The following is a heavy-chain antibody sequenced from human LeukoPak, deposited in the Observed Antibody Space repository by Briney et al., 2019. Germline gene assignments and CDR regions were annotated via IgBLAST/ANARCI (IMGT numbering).Heavy chain of an antibody. CDR3: AKDRGYCSGGSCTFGY. CDR2: ISGSGGST. Sequence: PGGSLRLSCAASGFTFSSYAMSWVRQAPGKGLEWVSAISGSGGSTYYADSVKGRFTISRDNSKNTLYLQMNSLRAEDTAVYYCAKDRGYCSGGSCTFGYWGQGTLVTVSS. D-gene: IGHD2-15*01. V-gene: IGHV3-23*01. J-gene: IGHJ4*02. CDR1: GFTFSSYA.